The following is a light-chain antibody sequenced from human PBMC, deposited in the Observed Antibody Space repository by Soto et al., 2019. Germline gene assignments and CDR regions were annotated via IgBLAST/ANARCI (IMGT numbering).Light chain of an antibody. V-gene: IGKV1-5*01. Sequence: DIEMTQSPSTLSASVGDRVTITCRASQTIRRWLAWYQQRPGKAPKVLIYDASTLESGVPARFSGSGSETEFTLTSSSLQPEDSAHYYQQHYNSDPWTFGQGTKVEIK. J-gene: IGKJ1*01. CDR3: QHYNSDPWT. CDR2: DAS. CDR1: QTIRRW.